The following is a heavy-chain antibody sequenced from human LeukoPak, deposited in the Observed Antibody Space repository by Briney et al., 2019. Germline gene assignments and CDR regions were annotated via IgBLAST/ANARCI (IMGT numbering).Heavy chain of an antibody. CDR2: INLNSGAT. CDR1: GYTFTCYY. J-gene: IGHJ5*02. Sequence: ASVKVSCKASGYTFTCYYMHWVRQAPGQGLKWMGWINLNSGATNYAQKFQGRVAMTRDTSISTAYMELSSLRSDDTAVYYCAREHSWDANWFDPWGQGTLVTVSS. D-gene: IGHD1-26*01. CDR3: AREHSWDANWFDP. V-gene: IGHV1-2*02.